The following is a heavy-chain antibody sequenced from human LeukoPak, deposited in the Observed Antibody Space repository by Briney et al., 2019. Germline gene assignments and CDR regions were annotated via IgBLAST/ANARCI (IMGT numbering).Heavy chain of an antibody. V-gene: IGHV3-30*18. J-gene: IGHJ4*02. CDR3: AKAFYDILTGFPN. CDR2: ISYDGSNK. Sequence: GGSLRLSCAASGFTFSSYGMHWVRQAPGKGLEWVAVISYDGSNKYYADSVKGRFTISRDNSKNALYLQMNSLRAEDTAVYYCAKAFYDILTGFPNWGQGTLVTVSS. D-gene: IGHD3-9*01. CDR1: GFTFSSYG.